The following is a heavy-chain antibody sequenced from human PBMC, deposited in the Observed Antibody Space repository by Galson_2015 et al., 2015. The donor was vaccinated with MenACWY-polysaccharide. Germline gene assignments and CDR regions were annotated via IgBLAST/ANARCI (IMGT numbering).Heavy chain of an antibody. CDR1: GYTFTTYA. CDR3: TRGGSYRSSWDYFDY. CDR2: ISANNGNT. V-gene: IGHV1-18*04. Sequence: SAKVPCKGSGYTFTTYAINWGRQAPGQGLEWMGWISANNGNTNYAQKLQGRVSMTTDTSTSTAYMELRSLRSDDTAVYYCTRGGSYRSSWDYFDYWGQGTLVTVSS. J-gene: IGHJ4*02. D-gene: IGHD6-13*01.